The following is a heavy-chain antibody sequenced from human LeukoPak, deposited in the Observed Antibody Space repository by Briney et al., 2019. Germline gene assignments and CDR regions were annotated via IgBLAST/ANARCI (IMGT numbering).Heavy chain of an antibody. CDR2: ISSSGSYT. J-gene: IGHJ3*01. Sequence: GGSLRLSCAASGFTFTDHYMSWIRQAPGKGLEWISYISSSGSYTNHADSVKGRFTMSRDNAKNSLYRQMNSLRAEDTAVYFCARVLLFSSGWYHAFDVWGQGTMVTVSS. D-gene: IGHD6-19*01. V-gene: IGHV3-11*06. CDR3: ARVLLFSSGWYHAFDV. CDR1: GFTFTDHY.